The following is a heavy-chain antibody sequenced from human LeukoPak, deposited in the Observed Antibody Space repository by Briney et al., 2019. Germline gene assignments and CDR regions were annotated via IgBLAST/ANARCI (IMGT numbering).Heavy chain of an antibody. D-gene: IGHD1-26*01. V-gene: IGHV3-15*05. CDR3: TTVRGRSNYFDF. CDR2: SKSKTDVGTT. CDR1: GFTLSDAW. Sequence: NPGGSLRLSCAVSGFTLSDAWMSWVRQAPGKGLEWVGRSKSKTDVGTTDYAAPVKGRFTISRDDSENTLYLQMNSLKTEDTAVYYCTTVRGRSNYFDFWGQGTLVTVSS. J-gene: IGHJ4*02.